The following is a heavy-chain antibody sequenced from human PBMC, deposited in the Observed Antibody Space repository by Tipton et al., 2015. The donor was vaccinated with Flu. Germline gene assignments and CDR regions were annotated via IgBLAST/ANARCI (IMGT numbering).Heavy chain of an antibody. Sequence: SLRLSCAASGFTFSSYSLNWVRQAPGKGLEWVAYISSSGRTIYYTDSVKGRFTISRDNAKNSVFLQMNSLRAEDSAVYYCVSAIAAATSRWGQGTLVTVSS. D-gene: IGHD6-13*01. V-gene: IGHV3-48*04. CDR2: ISSSGRTI. CDR1: GFTFSSYS. CDR3: VSAIAAATSR. J-gene: IGHJ4*02.